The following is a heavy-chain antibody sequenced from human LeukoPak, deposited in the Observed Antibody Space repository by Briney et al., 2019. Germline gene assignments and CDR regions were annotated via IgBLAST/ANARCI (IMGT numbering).Heavy chain of an antibody. CDR1: GFTFSNYV. CDR3: AREGRGYSYGCLDY. Sequence: GGSLRLSCAVSGFTFSNYVMSWVRQAPGKGLEWVSGINWNGGSTGYADSVKGRFTISRDNAKNSLYLQMNSLRAEDTALYYCAREGRGYSYGCLDYWGQGTLVTVSS. J-gene: IGHJ4*02. D-gene: IGHD5-18*01. CDR2: INWNGGST. V-gene: IGHV3-20*04.